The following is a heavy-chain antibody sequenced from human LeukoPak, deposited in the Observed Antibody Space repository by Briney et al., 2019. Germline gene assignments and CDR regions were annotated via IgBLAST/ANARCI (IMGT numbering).Heavy chain of an antibody. J-gene: IGHJ6*03. V-gene: IGHV3-21*01. CDR2: ISSSSSYI. CDR3: ARDRHVPGLYYYYMDV. Sequence: KPGGSLRLSCAASGFTFSSYSMNWVRQAPGKGLEWVSSISSSSSYIYYADSVKGRFTISRDNAKNSLYLQMNSLRAEDTAVYFCARDRHVPGLYYYYMDVWGKGTTVTVSS. CDR1: GFTFSSYS. D-gene: IGHD6-6*01.